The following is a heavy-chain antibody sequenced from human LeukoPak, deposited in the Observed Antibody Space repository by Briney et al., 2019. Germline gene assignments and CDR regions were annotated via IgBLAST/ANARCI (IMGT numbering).Heavy chain of an antibody. Sequence: GGFLRLSCTASGFTFSDFAMSWVRQAPGKGLEWVSTIGGAGDDTYYADSVRGRFNIFRDNSKNTLYLQMHSLRAEDTAIFYCAKDEIPRNRVYDAFDIWGQGTKVTVSS. V-gene: IGHV3-23*01. CDR3: AKDEIPRNRVYDAFDI. J-gene: IGHJ3*02. CDR2: IGGAGDDT. D-gene: IGHD2-21*01. CDR1: GFTFSDFA.